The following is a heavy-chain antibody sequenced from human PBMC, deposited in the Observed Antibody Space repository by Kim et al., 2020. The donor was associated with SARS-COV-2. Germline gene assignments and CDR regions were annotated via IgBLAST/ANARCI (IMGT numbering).Heavy chain of an antibody. Sequence: GSTYYADSVKGRLTISRDNSKNTLYLHMTSLRAEDTAVYYCAKDLPLLLYWGQGTLVTVSS. CDR2: GST. V-gene: IGHV3-23*01. J-gene: IGHJ4*02. CDR3: AKDLPLLLY.